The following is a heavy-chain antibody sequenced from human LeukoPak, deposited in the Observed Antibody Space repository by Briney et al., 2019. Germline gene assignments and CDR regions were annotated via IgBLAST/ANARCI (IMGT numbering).Heavy chain of an antibody. J-gene: IGHJ6*03. D-gene: IGHD2-2*01. CDR1: GGSIRSYY. Sequence: SETLSLTCTVSGGSIRSYYWSWIRQPAGKGLEWIGRIYTSGSTNYNPSLESRVTMSVDTSKNQFSLKLSSVTAADTAVYYCARISDCSSSSCPYYYYMGAWGKGTTVTVSS. CDR3: ARISDCSSSSCPYYYYMGA. V-gene: IGHV4-4*07. CDR2: IYTSGST.